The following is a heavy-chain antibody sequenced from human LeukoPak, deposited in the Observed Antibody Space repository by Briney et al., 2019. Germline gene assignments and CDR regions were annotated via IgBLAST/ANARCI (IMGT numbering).Heavy chain of an antibody. CDR1: GFTFSNYG. CDR2: IWYDGSNK. CDR3: ARDSGSYSDGQIDY. J-gene: IGHJ4*02. V-gene: IGHV3-33*01. Sequence: GGSLRLSCAASGFTFSNYGMHWVRQVPGKGLEWVAVIWYDGSNKYYADSVKGRFTISRDNSKNTLYPQMNSLRAEDTAVYHCARDSGSYSDGQIDYWGQGTLVTVSS. D-gene: IGHD1-26*01.